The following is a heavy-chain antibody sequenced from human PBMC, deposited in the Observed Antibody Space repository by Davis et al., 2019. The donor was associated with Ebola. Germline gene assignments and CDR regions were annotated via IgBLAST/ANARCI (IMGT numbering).Heavy chain of an antibody. CDR3: ASALGIYAPPDY. V-gene: IGHV1-18*01. CDR2: ISAYNGNT. Sequence: ASVPVSCQASAYTFTSYGIIWVRQAPGQGLEWMGWISAYNGNTNYAQKLQGRVTMTTDTSTSTAYMELRSLRSDDTAVYYCASALGIYAPPDYWGQGSLVSVSS. CDR1: AYTFTSYG. J-gene: IGHJ4*02. D-gene: IGHD5-12*01.